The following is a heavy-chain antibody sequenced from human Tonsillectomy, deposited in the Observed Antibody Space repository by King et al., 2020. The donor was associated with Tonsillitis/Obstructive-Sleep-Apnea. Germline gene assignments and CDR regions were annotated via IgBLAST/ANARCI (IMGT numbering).Heavy chain of an antibody. V-gene: IGHV1-69*09. CDR3: AKSSGMVTGVANY. CDR2: IIPILGIA. J-gene: IGHJ4*02. CDR1: GGTFSSYA. Sequence: QLVQSGAEVKKPGSSVKVSCKASGGTFSSYAISWVRQAPGQGLEWMGRIIPILGIANYAQKFQGRVTITADKSTSTAYMELSSLRSEDTAVYYCAKSSGMVTGVANYWGQGTLVTVSS. D-gene: IGHD5-18*01.